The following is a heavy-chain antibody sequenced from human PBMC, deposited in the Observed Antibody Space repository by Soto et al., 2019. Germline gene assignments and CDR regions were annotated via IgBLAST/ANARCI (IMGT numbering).Heavy chain of an antibody. V-gene: IGHV4-31*03. CDR1: GGSISSGGYY. J-gene: IGHJ6*03. Sequence: QVQLQESGPGLVKPSQTLSLPCTVSGGSISSGGYYWSWIRQHPGKGLEWIGYIYYSGSTYYNPALKSRVTISVDTSKNQFSLKLSSVTAADTAVYYCARVRRDRGYYSYMDVWGKGTTVTVSS. CDR2: IYYSGST. D-gene: IGHD3-10*01. CDR3: ARVRRDRGYYSYMDV.